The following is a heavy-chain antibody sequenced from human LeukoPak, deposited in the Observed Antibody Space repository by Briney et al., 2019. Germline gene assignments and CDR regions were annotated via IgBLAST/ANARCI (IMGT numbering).Heavy chain of an antibody. J-gene: IGHJ4*02. CDR3: TTAANYYDSSGYLDY. Sequence: AGGSLRLSCAASGFTFSSAWMSWVRQAPGKGLEWVGRIKSKTDGGTTDYAAPVKGRFTISRDDSKNTLYLQMNSLKTEDTAVYYCTTAANYYDSSGYLDYWGQGTLVTVSS. D-gene: IGHD3-22*01. CDR1: GFTFSSAW. V-gene: IGHV3-15*01. CDR2: IKSKTDGGTT.